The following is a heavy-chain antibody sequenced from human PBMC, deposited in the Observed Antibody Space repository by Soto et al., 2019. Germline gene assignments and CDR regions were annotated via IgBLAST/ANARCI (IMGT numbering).Heavy chain of an antibody. D-gene: IGHD6-19*01. CDR2: IYHSGST. CDR3: ARASLWAGHYDYYYGMDV. V-gene: IGHV4-30-2*01. CDR1: GGSISSGGYS. Sequence: PSETLSLTCAVSGGSISSGGYSWSWIRQPPGKGLEWIGYIYHSGSTYYNPSLKRRVTISVDRSKNQFSLKLSSVTAADTAVYYCARASLWAGHYDYYYGMDVWGQGTTVTVSS. J-gene: IGHJ6*02.